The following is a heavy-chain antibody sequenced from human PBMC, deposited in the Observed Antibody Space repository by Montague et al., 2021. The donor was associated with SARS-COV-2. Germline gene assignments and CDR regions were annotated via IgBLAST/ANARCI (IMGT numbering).Heavy chain of an antibody. CDR2: IWYDGSNK. D-gene: IGHD3-10*01. V-gene: IGHV3-33*01. Sequence: SLRLSCAASGFTFSSYGMHWVRQAPGKGLEWVAVIWYDGSNKYYADSVKGRFTISRDNSKNTLYLQMNSLRAEDTAVYCCARDLGWGNYYGSGSPDAFDIWGQGTMVTVSS. J-gene: IGHJ3*02. CDR3: ARDLGWGNYYGSGSPDAFDI. CDR1: GFTFSSYG.